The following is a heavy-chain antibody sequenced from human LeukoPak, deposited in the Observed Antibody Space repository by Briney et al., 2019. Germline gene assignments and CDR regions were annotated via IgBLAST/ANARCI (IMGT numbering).Heavy chain of an antibody. CDR1: GGSISGRY. D-gene: IGHD6-13*01. V-gene: IGHV4-59*11. J-gene: IGHJ4*02. CDR3: ARGAAADFDY. Sequence: PSETLSLTCTVSGGSISGRYWSWIRQPPGKGLDWIGYIHFGGGTNYNPSLKSRVTISGDTSKNQFSLKLSSVTAADTAVYYCARGAAADFDYWGQGTLVTVSS. CDR2: IHFGGGT.